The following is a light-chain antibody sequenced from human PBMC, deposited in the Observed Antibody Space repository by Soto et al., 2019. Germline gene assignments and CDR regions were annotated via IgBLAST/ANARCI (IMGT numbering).Light chain of an antibody. CDR1: QSVSSY. Sequence: EIVLTQSPATLSLSPGERATLSCRASQSVSSYLAWYQRKPGQAPRLLIYDASNRATGIPARFSGSGSGTDFTLTISSLEPEDFAVYYCQQRSSWPSLTFGGGTKVDIK. CDR2: DAS. CDR3: QQRSSWPSLT. V-gene: IGKV3-11*01. J-gene: IGKJ4*01.